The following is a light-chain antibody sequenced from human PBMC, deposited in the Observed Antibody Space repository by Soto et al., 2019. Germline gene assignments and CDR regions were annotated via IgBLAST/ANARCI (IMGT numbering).Light chain of an antibody. Sequence: ILLTQSPATLSLSPGERATLSCRASQSVNSHLGWYQQKPGQVPRLLIYDTSNRSTGIPARFSGSGSGTDFTLTISSLAPEDFAVYYCQHRSNWPPGFGQGTRLEIK. CDR1: QSVNSH. CDR2: DTS. CDR3: QHRSNWPPG. V-gene: IGKV3-11*01. J-gene: IGKJ5*01.